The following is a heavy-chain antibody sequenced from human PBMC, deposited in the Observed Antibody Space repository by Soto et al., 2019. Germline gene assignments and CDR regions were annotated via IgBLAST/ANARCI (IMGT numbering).Heavy chain of an antibody. V-gene: IGHV3-23*01. CDR1: GFTVRSYA. CDR2: IFGSGGGT. CDR3: ANDRGPVACTDRLDS. J-gene: IGHJ4*02. Sequence: GGSLRLSCAACGFTVRSYAVSWVLQAPGKGLEWVSVIFGSGGGTHYADSVKGRFTISRDNSKNTLFLQMNSLRAEDTAVYYCANDRGPVACTDRLDSWAEGTLVTVPS. D-gene: IGHD6-19*01.